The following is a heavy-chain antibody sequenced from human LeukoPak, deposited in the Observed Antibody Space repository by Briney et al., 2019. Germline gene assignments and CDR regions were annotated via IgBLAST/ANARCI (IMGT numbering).Heavy chain of an antibody. V-gene: IGHV4-39*01. CDR1: GGSISSSSYF. CDR3: ARRPSDAGASFDH. J-gene: IGHJ4*02. D-gene: IGHD3-10*01. CDR2: IYYSGST. Sequence: PSETLSLTCSVSGGSISSSSYFWGWIRQPPGKGLEWIGSIYYSGSTYYNPSLKSRVIISVETSKNQFSLKLSSVTAADTAVYYCARRPSDAGASFDHWGQGTLVTVSS.